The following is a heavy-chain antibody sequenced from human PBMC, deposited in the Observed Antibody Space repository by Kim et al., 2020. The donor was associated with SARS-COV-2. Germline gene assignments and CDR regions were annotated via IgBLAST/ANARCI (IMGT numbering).Heavy chain of an antibody. CDR3: ARGLVGASREYYFDY. Sequence: PSLKSRVTMSVKTSNNQFSLNLNAVTAADTAVYYCARGLVGASREYYFDYWGRGTLVTVSS. V-gene: IGHV4-59*09. D-gene: IGHD1-26*01. J-gene: IGHJ4*02.